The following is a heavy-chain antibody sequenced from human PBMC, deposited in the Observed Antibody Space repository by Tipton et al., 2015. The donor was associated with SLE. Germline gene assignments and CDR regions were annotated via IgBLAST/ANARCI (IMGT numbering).Heavy chain of an antibody. D-gene: IGHD5-12*01. CDR1: GFTFSSYA. CDR3: ARQYSGYDYYFDY. J-gene: IGHJ4*02. Sequence: SLRLSCAVSGFTFSSYAMHWVRQAPGTGLEWVAVISYDGSNKYYADSVKGRFTISRDNSKNTLYLQMNSRRAEDTAVYYCARQYSGYDYYFDYWGQGTLVTVSS. V-gene: IGHV3-30*04. CDR2: ISYDGSNK.